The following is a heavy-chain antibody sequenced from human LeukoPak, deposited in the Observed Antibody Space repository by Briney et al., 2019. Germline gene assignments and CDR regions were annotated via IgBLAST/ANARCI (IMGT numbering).Heavy chain of an antibody. CDR2: VYYTGVT. CDR3: ARERSSSGGHNWFDP. D-gene: IGHD4-23*01. J-gene: IGHJ5*02. V-gene: IGHV4-39*07. Sequence: SETLSLTCTVSGGFIITSGHYWGWIRQPPGKGLEWIGSVYYTGVTSTNPFLRSRMSISVDTSKNQFSLNLTSVTAADAAVYYCARERSSSGGHNWFDPWGQGTLVTVSS. CDR1: GGFIITSGHY.